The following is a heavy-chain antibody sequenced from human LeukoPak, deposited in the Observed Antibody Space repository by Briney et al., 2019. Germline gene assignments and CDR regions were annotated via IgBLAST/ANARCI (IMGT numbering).Heavy chain of an antibody. CDR3: AREVRLVLNYYYYYMDV. CDR2: IYTSGTT. D-gene: IGHD3-9*01. CDR1: GDSFSTYY. Sequence: SETLSLTCTVSGDSFSTYYWSWIRQPAGKGLEWIGHIYTSGTTNYNPSLKSRVTISVDTSKNQFSLKLSSVTAADTAVYYCAREVRLVLNYYYYYMDVWGKGTTVTISS. V-gene: IGHV4-4*07. J-gene: IGHJ6*03.